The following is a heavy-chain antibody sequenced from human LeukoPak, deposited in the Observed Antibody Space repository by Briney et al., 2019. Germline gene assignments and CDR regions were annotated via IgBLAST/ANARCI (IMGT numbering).Heavy chain of an antibody. CDR1: GYNFAGYW. Sequence: GESLKISCKGSGYNFAGYWIGWVRQMPGKGLEWMGIVYPADSHTRYSPSFQGQVTISADKSTTTAYLQWSSLKASDTAIYYCARRDEVLRGAITYFDYWGQGTLVTVSS. CDR2: VYPADSHT. D-gene: IGHD3-10*01. CDR3: ARRDEVLRGAITYFDY. J-gene: IGHJ4*02. V-gene: IGHV5-51*01.